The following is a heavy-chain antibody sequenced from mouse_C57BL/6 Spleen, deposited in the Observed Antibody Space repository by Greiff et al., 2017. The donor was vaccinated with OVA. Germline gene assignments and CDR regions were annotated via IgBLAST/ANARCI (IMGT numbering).Heavy chain of an antibody. CDR2: INPSNGGT. V-gene: IGHV1-53*01. Sequence: QVQLQQPGTELVKPGASVKLSCKASGYTFTSYWMHWVKQRPGQGLEWIGNINPSNGGTNYNEKFKSKATLTVDKSSSTAYMQLSILTSEYSAFYYCARERNDGYYSYFDYWGQGTTLTVSS. J-gene: IGHJ2*01. D-gene: IGHD2-3*01. CDR3: ARERNDGYYSYFDY. CDR1: GYTFTSYW.